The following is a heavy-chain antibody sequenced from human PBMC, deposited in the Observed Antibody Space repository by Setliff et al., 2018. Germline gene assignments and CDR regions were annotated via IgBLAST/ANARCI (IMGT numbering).Heavy chain of an antibody. J-gene: IGHJ6*03. CDR2: IYTSGST. CDR3: AREKGNREAPELRGLYYYYMDV. V-gene: IGHV4-4*07. CDR1: GGSISSYY. Sequence: SETLSLTCTAPGGSISSYYWSWIRQPAGKGLEWIGRIYTSGSTNYNPSLKSRVTMSVDTSKNQFSLKLGSVTAADTAVYYCAREKGNREAPELRGLYYYYMDVWGKGTTVTVSS. D-gene: IGHD3-10*01.